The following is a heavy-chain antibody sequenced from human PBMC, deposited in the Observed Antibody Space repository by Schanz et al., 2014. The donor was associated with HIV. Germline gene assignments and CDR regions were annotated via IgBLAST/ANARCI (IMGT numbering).Heavy chain of an antibody. CDR2: IMPKFGTE. J-gene: IGHJ4*02. V-gene: IGHV1-69*01. Sequence: QLQLVQSGAEVKQPGASVRVSCKASGYTFTDFYIHWVRQAPGQGLEWLGLIMPKFGTENYAQKYQGRVTLTADATTAYMDLSSLKFEDTAVYYCVRVANYDGDDYYQRSHFDLWGQGTLVTVSS. CDR3: VRVANYDGDDYYQRSHFDL. CDR1: GYTFTDFY. D-gene: IGHD3-22*01.